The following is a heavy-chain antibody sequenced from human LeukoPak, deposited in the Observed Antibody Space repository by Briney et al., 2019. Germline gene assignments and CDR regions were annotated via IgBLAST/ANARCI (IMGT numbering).Heavy chain of an antibody. CDR2: IGGSGGGT. Sequence: GGSLRLSCAASGFTFSTYAMSRVRQAPGKGLEWVSTIGGSGGGTYYAESVKGRFIISRDTSKNTLFLQMNSLRAEDTALYYCARNDFGSGWLGDYWGQGTLVTVFS. J-gene: IGHJ4*02. D-gene: IGHD6-19*01. V-gene: IGHV3-23*01. CDR3: ARNDFGSGWLGDY. CDR1: GFTFSTYA.